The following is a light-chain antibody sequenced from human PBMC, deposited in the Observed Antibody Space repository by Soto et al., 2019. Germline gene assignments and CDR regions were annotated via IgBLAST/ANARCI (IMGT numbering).Light chain of an antibody. V-gene: IGKV3-20*01. CDR2: GAS. Sequence: EIVLTQSPGTLSLSPGERATLSCRASQSVSSSYLAWYQQKPGQAPRLLIYGASSRATGIPDRFSGSGSGTDFALTISRREPEDFAVYDSQQYGSSPVTFGPGTKVDIK. CDR1: QSVSSSY. J-gene: IGKJ3*01. CDR3: QQYGSSPVT.